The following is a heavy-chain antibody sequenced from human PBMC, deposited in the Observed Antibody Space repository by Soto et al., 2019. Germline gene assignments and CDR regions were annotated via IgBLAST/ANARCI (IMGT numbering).Heavy chain of an antibody. J-gene: IGHJ4*02. Sequence: SLRLSCAASGFIFTNYWMHWVRQVPGKGLVCVSRIGGDGNSTNYADSVKGRFTISRDNAKNTLYLQMDSLTSEDTAVYYCVRGRATRPYWGQGTLVTVSS. CDR3: VRGRATRPY. V-gene: IGHV3-74*01. D-gene: IGHD5-12*01. CDR1: GFIFTNYW. CDR2: IGGDGNST.